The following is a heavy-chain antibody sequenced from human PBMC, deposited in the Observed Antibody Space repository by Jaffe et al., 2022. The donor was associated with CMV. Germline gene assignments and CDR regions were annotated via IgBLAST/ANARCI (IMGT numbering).Heavy chain of an antibody. D-gene: IGHD3-9*01. V-gene: IGHV1-18*01. J-gene: IGHJ5*02. CDR1: GYTFTSYG. Sequence: QVQLVQSGAEVKKPGASVKVSCKASGYTFTSYGISWVRQAPGQGLEWMGWISAYNGNTNYAQKLQGRVTMTTDTSTSTAYMELRSLRSDDTAVYYCARDAYVLRYFDWSPGNNWFDPWGQGTLVTVSS. CDR3: ARDAYVLRYFDWSPGNNWFDP. CDR2: ISAYNGNT.